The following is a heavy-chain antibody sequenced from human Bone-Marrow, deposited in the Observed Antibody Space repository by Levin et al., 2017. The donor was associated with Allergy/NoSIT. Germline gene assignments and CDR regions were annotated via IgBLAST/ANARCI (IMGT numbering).Heavy chain of an antibody. J-gene: IGHJ4*02. V-gene: IGHV3-23*01. D-gene: IGHD2-15*01. CDR3: AKRYCSGGSCYLDY. CDR2: ISGSGGST. CDR1: GFTFSSYA. Sequence: GESLKISCAASGFTFSSYAMSWVRQAPGKGLEWVSAISGSGGSTYYADSVKGRFTISRDNSKNTLYLQMNSLRAEDTAVYYCAKRYCSGGSCYLDYWGQGTLVTVSS.